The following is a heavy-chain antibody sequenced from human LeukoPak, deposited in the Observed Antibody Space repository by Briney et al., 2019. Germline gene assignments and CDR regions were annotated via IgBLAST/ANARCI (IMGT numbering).Heavy chain of an antibody. Sequence: GGSLRLSCAASGFTFRSYAMSWVRQAPGKGLEWVSVIYSGGSTYYADSVKGRFTISRDNSKNTLYLQMNSLRAEDTAVYYCAVAGRVPDDYWGQGTLVTVSS. D-gene: IGHD6-19*01. CDR3: AVAGRVPDDY. V-gene: IGHV3-66*01. CDR2: IYSGGST. CDR1: GFTFRSYA. J-gene: IGHJ4*02.